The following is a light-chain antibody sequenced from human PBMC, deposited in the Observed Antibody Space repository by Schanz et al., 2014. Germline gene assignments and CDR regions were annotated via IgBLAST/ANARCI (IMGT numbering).Light chain of an antibody. CDR3: SSYAGRNNLV. Sequence: QSALTQPASVSGSPGQSITISCTGTSSDVGGYDYVSWYQQHPGKAPKLMIYDVSNRPSGVSNRFSGSKSGNTASLTVSGLQADDEADYYCSSYAGRNNLVFGGGTKLTVL. CDR2: DVS. J-gene: IGLJ2*01. CDR1: SSDVGGYDY. V-gene: IGLV2-14*01.